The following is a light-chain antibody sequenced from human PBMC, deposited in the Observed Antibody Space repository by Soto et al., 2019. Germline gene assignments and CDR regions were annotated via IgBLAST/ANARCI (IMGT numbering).Light chain of an antibody. J-gene: IGKJ2*01. CDR1: QSVSTN. CDR2: GAS. Sequence: EIVMTQSPATLSVSPGEGATLSCRASQSVSTNLAWYQQKPGQSPRLLIYGASTRVTGIPPRFSGSGSGTECTLTISSLLSEDFAVYHCQQYTDWPQTFGQGNKLEI. CDR3: QQYTDWPQT. V-gene: IGKV3-15*01.